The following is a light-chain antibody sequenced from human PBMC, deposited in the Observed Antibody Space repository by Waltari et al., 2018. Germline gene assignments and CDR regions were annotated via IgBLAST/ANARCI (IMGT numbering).Light chain of an antibody. J-gene: IGKJ4*01. V-gene: IGKV3-11*01. CDR3: QQRTNWPRLT. CDR2: DAS. Sequence: EIVLTQTPATLSLSPGERATISCRASQSVDAHLAWYQQKPGQAPRLLIYDASNRATGTPARFSGSGSGTDFTLTINSLEPEDFAVYYCQQRTNWPRLTFGGGTKVEIK. CDR1: QSVDAH.